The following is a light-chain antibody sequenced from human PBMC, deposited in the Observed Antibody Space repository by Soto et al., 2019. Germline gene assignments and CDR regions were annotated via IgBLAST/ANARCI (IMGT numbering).Light chain of an antibody. V-gene: IGLV2-14*01. Sequence: QSVLTQPASVSGSPGQSITISCTGAGSDVGGYNYVSWYQHHPGKAPKLIIYEVSNRPSGVSNRFSGSKSGNTASLTISGLQAEDEADYHCSSFSSTSTLYVFGTGTKLTVL. J-gene: IGLJ1*01. CDR3: SSFSSTSTLYV. CDR1: GSDVGGYNY. CDR2: EVS.